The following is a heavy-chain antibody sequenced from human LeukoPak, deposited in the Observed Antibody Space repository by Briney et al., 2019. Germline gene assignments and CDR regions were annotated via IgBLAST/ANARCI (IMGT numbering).Heavy chain of an antibody. V-gene: IGHV4-39*07. Sequence: SETLSLTCTVSGGSISSSSYYWGWIRQPPGKGLEWIGSIYYSGSTYYNPSLKSRVTISVDTSKNQFSLKLSSVTAADTAVYYCARDRATLNYYYYYGMDVWGQGTTVTVSS. CDR2: IYYSGST. CDR1: GGSISSSSYY. CDR3: ARDRATLNYYYYYGMDV. J-gene: IGHJ6*02.